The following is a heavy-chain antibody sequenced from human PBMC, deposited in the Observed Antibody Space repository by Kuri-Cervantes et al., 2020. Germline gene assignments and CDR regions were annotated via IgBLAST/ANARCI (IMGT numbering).Heavy chain of an antibody. CDR1: GGSISSGGYS. J-gene: IGHJ5*02. V-gene: IGHV4-30-2*01. CDR2: IYHSGST. CDR3: ARANGYSSSWGFDP. Sequence: SCAVSGGSISSGGYSWSWIRQPPGKGLEWIGYIYHSGSTYYNPSLKSRVTISVDRSKNQFSLKLSSVTAADTAVYYCARANGYSSSWGFDPWGQGTLVTVSS. D-gene: IGHD6-13*01.